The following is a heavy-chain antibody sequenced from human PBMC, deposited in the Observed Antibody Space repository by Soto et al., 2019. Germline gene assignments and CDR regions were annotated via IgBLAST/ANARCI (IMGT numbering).Heavy chain of an antibody. Sequence: PGGSLRLSCAASEFIFSNYAMHWVRQAPGKGLEWVAVISYVGTNEYYADSVKGRFTISRDNSKKTLYLQMDSPRPEDTAVYYCVRDGALRGEAYSYPEFFFDFWGQGTPVTVSS. CDR3: VRDGALRGEAYSYPEFFFDF. D-gene: IGHD3-16*02. CDR1: EFIFSNYA. J-gene: IGHJ4*02. V-gene: IGHV3-30-3*01. CDR2: ISYVGTNE.